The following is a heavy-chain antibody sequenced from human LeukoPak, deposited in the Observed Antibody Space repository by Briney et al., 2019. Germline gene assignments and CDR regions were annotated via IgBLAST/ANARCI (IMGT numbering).Heavy chain of an antibody. J-gene: IGHJ5*02. CDR1: GSTFSSYA. CDR3: AKDPLYCGGDCYWNSFHWFDP. CDR2: ISGSGGST. D-gene: IGHD2-21*02. Sequence: GGSLRLSCVASGSTFSSYAMSWVRQAPGKGLEWVSAISGSGGSTYYADSVKGRFTISRDNSKNTLYLQMNSLRAEDTAVYYCAKDPLYCGGDCYWNSFHWFDPWGQGTLVTVSS. V-gene: IGHV3-23*01.